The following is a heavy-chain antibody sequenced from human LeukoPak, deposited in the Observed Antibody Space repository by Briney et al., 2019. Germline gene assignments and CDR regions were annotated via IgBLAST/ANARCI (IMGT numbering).Heavy chain of an antibody. Sequence: GESLRISCKTSGYTFTSHWIGWVRQMPGKGLEWMGIIYPRDSDTRYNPSFQGQVNISADKSINTAYLHFSSLKASDTAIYYCARESSWLPNIYLDHGGQGTLVTVSS. CDR1: GYTFTSHW. CDR2: IYPRDSDT. J-gene: IGHJ4*02. CDR3: ARESSWLPNIYLDH. V-gene: IGHV5-51*01. D-gene: IGHD6-13*01.